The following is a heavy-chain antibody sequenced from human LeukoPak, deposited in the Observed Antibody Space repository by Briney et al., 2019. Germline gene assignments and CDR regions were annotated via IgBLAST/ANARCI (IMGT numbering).Heavy chain of an antibody. CDR1: GFTFSNAW. CDR2: ISSSSSYI. J-gene: IGHJ6*02. CDR3: AGVRTTGSYYGMDV. V-gene: IGHV3-21*01. D-gene: IGHD3-10*01. Sequence: GGSLRLSCAASGFTFSNAWMNWVRQAPGKGLEWVSSISSSSSYIYYADSVKGRFTISRDNAKNSLYLQMNSLRAEDTAVYYCAGVRTTGSYYGMDVWGQGTTVTVSS.